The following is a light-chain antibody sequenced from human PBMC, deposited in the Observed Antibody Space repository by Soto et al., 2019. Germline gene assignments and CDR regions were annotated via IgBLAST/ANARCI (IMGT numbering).Light chain of an antibody. CDR2: AAS. J-gene: IGKJ1*01. CDR1: PSISSY. CDR3: QQSYSLPWT. V-gene: IGKV1-39*01. Sequence: DIQMTQSPSSLSASVGDRVTITCRASPSISSYLHWYQHKPGIAPKLLIYAASSLQSGVPSRFSGSGSGTDFTLTISSLQPEDFATYSCQQSYSLPWTFGQGTKVEIK.